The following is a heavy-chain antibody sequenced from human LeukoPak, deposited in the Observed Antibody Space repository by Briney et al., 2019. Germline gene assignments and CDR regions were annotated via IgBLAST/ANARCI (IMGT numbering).Heavy chain of an antibody. Sequence: GGSLRLSCAASGFTFDDYAMHWVRQAPGKGLEWVSGISWNSGSIGYADSVKGRFTISRDNAKNSLYLQMNSLRAEDTALYYCAKDIGKSRGWFLYYYGMDVWGQGTTVTVSS. CDR1: GFTFDDYA. CDR3: AKDIGKSRGWFLYYYGMDV. V-gene: IGHV3-9*01. J-gene: IGHJ6*02. D-gene: IGHD6-19*01. CDR2: ISWNSGSI.